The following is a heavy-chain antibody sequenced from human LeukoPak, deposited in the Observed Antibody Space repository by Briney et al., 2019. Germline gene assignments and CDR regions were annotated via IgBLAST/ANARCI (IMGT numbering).Heavy chain of an antibody. CDR3: AKDMGEVGATPFDY. CDR1: GFTFDDYT. J-gene: IGHJ4*02. Sequence: GGSLRLSCAASGFTFDDYTMHWVRQAPGKGLEWVSGISWNSGSMGYADSVKGRFTISRDNAKNSLYLQMNSLRAEDTALYYCAKDMGEVGATPFDYWGQGTLVTVSS. D-gene: IGHD1-26*01. V-gene: IGHV3-9*01. CDR2: ISWNSGSM.